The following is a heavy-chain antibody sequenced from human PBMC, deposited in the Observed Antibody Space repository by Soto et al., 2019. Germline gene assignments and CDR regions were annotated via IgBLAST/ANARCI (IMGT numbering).Heavy chain of an antibody. CDR3: ARARVGASSFDY. J-gene: IGHJ4*02. V-gene: IGHV4-59*08. Sequence: SDTLTLTCTFSVCSITSCYWRYFRQPPGKGLEWIGYIYYSGSTNYNPSLKSRATISVDTSKNQFSLKLSSVTAADTAVYYCARARVGASSFDYWGQGTLVTVS. CDR1: VCSITSCY. D-gene: IGHD1-26*01. CDR2: IYYSGST.